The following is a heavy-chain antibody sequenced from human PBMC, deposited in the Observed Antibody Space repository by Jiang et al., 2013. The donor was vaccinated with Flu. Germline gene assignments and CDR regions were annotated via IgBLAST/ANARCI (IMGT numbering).Heavy chain of an antibody. D-gene: IGHD3-10*01. Sequence: SGAEVKKPGSSVKVSCKASGGTFSSYAISWVRQAPGQGLEWMGGIIPILGIANYAQKFQGRVTITADKSTSTAYMELSSLRSEDTAVYYCARDSTVRGQYYYGMDVWGQGTTVTVSS. V-gene: IGHV1-69*04. J-gene: IGHJ6*02. CDR1: GGTFSSYA. CDR2: IIPILGIA. CDR3: ARDSTVRGQYYYGMDV.